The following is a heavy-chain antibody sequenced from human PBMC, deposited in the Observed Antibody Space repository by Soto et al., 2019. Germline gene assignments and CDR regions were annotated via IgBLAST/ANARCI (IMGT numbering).Heavy chain of an antibody. V-gene: IGHV4-59*01. CDR1: GGSISSNY. D-gene: IGHD6-13*01. J-gene: IGHJ4*02. Sequence: PSETLSLTCTVSGGSISSNYWTWIRQPPGKGLEWIGYVYNSGSTNYNPSLKSRVTISENTSKSQFSLKVNSMTAADTAVYYCARYRREAVAGYTLDNWGQGILVTVSS. CDR2: VYNSGST. CDR3: ARYRREAVAGYTLDN.